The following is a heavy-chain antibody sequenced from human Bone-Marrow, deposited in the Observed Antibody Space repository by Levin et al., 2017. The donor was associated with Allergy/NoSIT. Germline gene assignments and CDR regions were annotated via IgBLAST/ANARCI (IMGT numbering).Heavy chain of an antibody. CDR2: ISDSGDQT. Sequence: PGGSLRLSCAAYGFTFSSYAMNWVRQAPGEGLEWVSGISDSGDQTFYAESVKGRFTISRNNSNNMVYLQMDSLRAEDTALYFCSDVMDAWGQGTTVTVTS. CDR3: SDVMDA. J-gene: IGHJ6*02. V-gene: IGHV3-23*01. CDR1: GFTFSSYA.